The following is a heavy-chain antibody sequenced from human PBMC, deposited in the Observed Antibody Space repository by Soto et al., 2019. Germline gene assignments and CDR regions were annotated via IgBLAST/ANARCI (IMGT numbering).Heavy chain of an antibody. CDR2: IIPILGPA. CDR1: GGTFNTFA. CDR3: ARAAKCYFDY. J-gene: IGHJ4*02. Sequence: QVHLVQSGAEVKKPGSSFNVSCKVSGGTFNTFAVSWVRQAPGQGFEWLGGIIPILGPAFYAQKFQGRVTTTADKTTSTAYLELTSLTSEDTAVYYGARAAKCYFDYWGQGTLVTVSS. V-gene: IGHV1-69*06.